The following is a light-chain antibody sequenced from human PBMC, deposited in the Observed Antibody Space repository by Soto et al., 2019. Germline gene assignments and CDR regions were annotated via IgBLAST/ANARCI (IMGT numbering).Light chain of an antibody. CDR1: QSISSW. Sequence: DIKMNQSPSTLSASVGDRVTITCRASQSISSWLAWYQQKPGKAPKLLIYDASSLESGVPARFSGSGSGTEFSLTISSLQPDDFATYYCQQYKSFSLTFGGGTKVDIK. CDR2: DAS. V-gene: IGKV1-5*01. J-gene: IGKJ4*01. CDR3: QQYKSFSLT.